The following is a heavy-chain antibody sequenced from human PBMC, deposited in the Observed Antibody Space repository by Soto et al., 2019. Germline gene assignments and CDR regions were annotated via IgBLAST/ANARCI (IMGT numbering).Heavy chain of an antibody. V-gene: IGHV4-59*01. CDR3: ARVIYYFFWFVFFVVVPDGVPPNSYYYGMDA. CDR1: GGSISSYY. Sequence: SETLSLTCTVSGGSISSYYWSWIRQPPGKGLEWIGYIYYSGSTNYNPSLKSRVTISVDTSKNQFSLKLSSVTAADTAVYYCARVIYYFFWFVFFVVVPDGVPPNSYYYGMDAWGKGTRVTVP. J-gene: IGHJ6*04. D-gene: IGHD3-3*01. CDR2: IYYSGST.